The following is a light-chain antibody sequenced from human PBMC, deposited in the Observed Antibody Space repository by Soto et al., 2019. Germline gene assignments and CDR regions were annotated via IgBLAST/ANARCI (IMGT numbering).Light chain of an antibody. CDR1: NIESKS. V-gene: IGLV3-21*02. CDR2: VDS. J-gene: IGLJ1*01. Sequence: SYDLTQPPSVSVAPGQTARITCGGINIESKSVHWYQQRPGQAPVLVIYVDSDRPSGIPDRFSASTSGNTAALTISRVEAGGEADYYCQVWDTISDHYVFGSGTKVTVL. CDR3: QVWDTISDHYV.